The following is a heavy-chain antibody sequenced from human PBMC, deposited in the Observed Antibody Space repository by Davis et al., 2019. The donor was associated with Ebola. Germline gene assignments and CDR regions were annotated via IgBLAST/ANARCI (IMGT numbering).Heavy chain of an antibody. CDR1: GGSFSGYY. D-gene: IGHD3-3*01. J-gene: IGHJ6*02. CDR3: ARVRFLEWSHRAYYYGMDV. Sequence: MPSETLSLTCAVYGGSFSGYYWSWIRQPQGKGLEWIGEINHSGSTNYNPSLKSRVTISVDTSKNQFSLKLSSVTAADTAVYYCARVRFLEWSHRAYYYGMDVWGQGTTVTVS. V-gene: IGHV4-34*01. CDR2: INHSGST.